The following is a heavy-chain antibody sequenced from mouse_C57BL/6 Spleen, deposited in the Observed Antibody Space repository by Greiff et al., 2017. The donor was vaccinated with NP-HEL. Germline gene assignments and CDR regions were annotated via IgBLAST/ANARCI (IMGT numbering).Heavy chain of an antibody. CDR3: ARGGINDYDEGYFDY. CDR2: INPNYGTT. V-gene: IGHV1-39*01. J-gene: IGHJ2*01. D-gene: IGHD2-4*01. Sequence: VQLKESGPELVKPGASVKISCKASGYSFTDYNMNWVKQSHGKSLEWIGVINPNYGTTSYNPKFKGKATLTVDQSSSTAYLQLNSLTSEDSAVYYGARGGINDYDEGYFDYWGQGTTLTVSS. CDR1: GYSFTDYN.